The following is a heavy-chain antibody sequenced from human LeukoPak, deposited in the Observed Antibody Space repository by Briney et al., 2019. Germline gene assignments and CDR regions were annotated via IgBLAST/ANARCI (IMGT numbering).Heavy chain of an antibody. J-gene: IGHJ3*02. V-gene: IGHV1-69*13. CDR1: GGTFISYA. CDR2: IIPIFGTA. CDR3: ARLEVITTEDAFDI. D-gene: IGHD3-22*01. Sequence: SVKVSCKASGGTFISYAISWVRQAPGQGLEWMGGIIPIFGTANYAQKFQGRVTITADESTSTAYMELSSLRSEDTAVYYCARLEVITTEDAFDIWGQGTMVPVSS.